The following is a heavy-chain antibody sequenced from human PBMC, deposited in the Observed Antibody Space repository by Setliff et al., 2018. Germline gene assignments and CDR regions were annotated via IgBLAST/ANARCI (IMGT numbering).Heavy chain of an antibody. J-gene: IGHJ4*02. Sequence: ASVKVSCKASGYTFTGYYMHWVRQAPGQGLEWMGWINPNSGGTNYAQKFQGWVTMTRDTSISTAYMELSRLRSDDTAVYYCARALGATTTHFDYWGQGTRGTVSS. CDR2: INPNSGGT. CDR1: GYTFTGYY. CDR3: ARALGATTTHFDY. D-gene: IGHD1-26*01. V-gene: IGHV1-2*04.